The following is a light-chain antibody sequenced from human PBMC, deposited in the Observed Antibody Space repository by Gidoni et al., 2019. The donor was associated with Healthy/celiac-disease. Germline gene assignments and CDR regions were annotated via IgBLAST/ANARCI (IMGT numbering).Light chain of an antibody. CDR2: KAS. CDR3: QLGA. CDR1: QSISSW. J-gene: IGKJ1*01. V-gene: IGKV1-5*03. Sequence: DIQRTQSPSTLSATVGDRVTITCRASQSISSWLAWYQQKPGKAPKLLIYKASSLESGVPSRFSGSGSGTEFTLTISSLQPDDFATYYCQLGAFGQGTKVEIK.